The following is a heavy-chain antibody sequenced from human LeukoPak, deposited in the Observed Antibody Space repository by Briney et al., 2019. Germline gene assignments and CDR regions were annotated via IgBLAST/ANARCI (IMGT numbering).Heavy chain of an antibody. CDR2: INHSGST. J-gene: IGHJ6*03. D-gene: IGHD3-10*01. V-gene: IGHV4-34*01. CDR3: ARGRSSMVRGYYYYYMDV. CDR1: GGSFSGYY. Sequence: PSETLSLTCAVYGGSFSGYYWSWIRQPPGKGLEWIGEINHSGSTNYNPSLKSRVTISVDTSKNQFSLKLSSVTAADTAVYYCARGRSSMVRGYYYYYMDVWGKGTTATISS.